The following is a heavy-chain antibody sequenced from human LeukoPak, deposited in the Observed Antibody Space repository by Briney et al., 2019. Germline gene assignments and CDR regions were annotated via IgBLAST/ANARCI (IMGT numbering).Heavy chain of an antibody. J-gene: IGHJ4*02. CDR3: AKDHYDSSGYYYGMGY. V-gene: IGHV3-30*18. Sequence: GGSLRLSCAASGFTFSSYGMHWVRQAPGKGLEWVAVISYDGSNKYYADSVKGRFTISRDNSKNTLYLQMNSLRAEDTAVYYCAKDHYDSSGYYYGMGYWGQGTLVTVSS. CDR1: GFTFSSYG. CDR2: ISYDGSNK. D-gene: IGHD3-22*01.